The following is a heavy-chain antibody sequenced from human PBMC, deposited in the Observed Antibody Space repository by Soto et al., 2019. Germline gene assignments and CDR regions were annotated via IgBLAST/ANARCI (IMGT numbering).Heavy chain of an antibody. J-gene: IGHJ6*03. CDR3: AKGEKGGKVPAAMGYYYYYYYMDV. CDR1: GFTFSSYA. D-gene: IGHD2-2*01. Sequence: PGGSLRLSCAASGFTFSSYAMSWVRQAPGKGLEWVSAISGSGGSTYYADSVKGRFTISRDNSKNTLYLQMNSLRAEDTAVYYCAKGEKGGKVPAAMGYYYYYYYMDVWGKGTTVTVSS. V-gene: IGHV3-23*01. CDR2: ISGSGGST.